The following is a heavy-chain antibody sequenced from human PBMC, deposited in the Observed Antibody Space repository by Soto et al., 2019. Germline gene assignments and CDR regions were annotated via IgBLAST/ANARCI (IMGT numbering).Heavy chain of an antibody. D-gene: IGHD6-19*01. CDR1: GFTFSSYG. J-gene: IGHJ6*02. CDR3: ATSSGGVPSYYYYGMDG. V-gene: IGHV3-33*01. CDR2: IWYDGSNK. Sequence: QVQLVESGGGVVQPGRSLRLSCAASGFTFSSYGMHWVRQAPGKGLEWVAVIWYDGSNKYYADSVKGRFTISRDNSKNTLYLQMNSLRAEDTAVYYCATSSGGVPSYYYYGMDGWGQGTTVTVSS.